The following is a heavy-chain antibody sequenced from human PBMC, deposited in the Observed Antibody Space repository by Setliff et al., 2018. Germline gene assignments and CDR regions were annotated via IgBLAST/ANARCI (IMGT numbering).Heavy chain of an antibody. CDR3: VRVLDYYDSNGYSVDAFDV. CDR2: IRKKNKSYST. Sequence: HPGGSLRLSCAASGFTLSDHYMDWVRQATGKGLEWFGRIRKKNKSYSTDYAASVKGRFTMSRDDLKNSVDLQMNSLKTEDTAVYYCVRVLDYYDSNGYSVDAFDVWGQGTMVTVSS. CDR1: GFTLSDHY. J-gene: IGHJ3*01. V-gene: IGHV3-72*01. D-gene: IGHD3-22*01.